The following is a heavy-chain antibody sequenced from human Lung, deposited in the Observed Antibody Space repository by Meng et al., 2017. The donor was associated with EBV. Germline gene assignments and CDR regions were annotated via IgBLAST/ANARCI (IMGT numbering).Heavy chain of an antibody. CDR3: ARDGGDDYGDYGRTSYFDY. D-gene: IGHD4-17*01. CDR2: IYHSGSS. J-gene: IGHJ4*02. CDR1: GGTIDISYW. Sequence: GAGQACGMTPETWSVASVLAGGTIDISYWSSWVREPPGKGLEWIGEIYHSGSSNYNPSLKSRVTISVDKSKNQFTLKLSSVTAADTAVYYCARDGGDDYGDYGRTSYFDYWGQGTLVTVSS. V-gene: IGHV4/OR15-8*01.